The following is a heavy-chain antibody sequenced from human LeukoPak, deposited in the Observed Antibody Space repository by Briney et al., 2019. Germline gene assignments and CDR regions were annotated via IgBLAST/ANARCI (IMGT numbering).Heavy chain of an antibody. CDR1: GFTVSSYW. CDR3: ARDACQATPFDY. V-gene: IGHV3-74*01. Sequence: QPGGSLTLSCAASGFTVSSYWIHWVRQAPGKGLVWVSLIRRDGTTSFAASVQGRFTISRDNARNTLYLQMTSLAAEDTAVYYCARDACQATPFDYWGPGTLVTVSS. D-gene: IGHD2-15*01. CDR2: IRRDGTT. J-gene: IGHJ4*02.